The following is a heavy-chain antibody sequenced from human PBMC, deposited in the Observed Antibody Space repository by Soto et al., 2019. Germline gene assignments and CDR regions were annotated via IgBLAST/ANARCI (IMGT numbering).Heavy chain of an antibody. V-gene: IGHV3-7*01. D-gene: IGHD3-16*02. J-gene: IGHJ6*03. Sequence: GGSLRLSCAASGFTFSSYAMSWVRQAPGKGLEWVSNIIHDGSEKYYVDSVKGRFTISRDNAKNSLYLQMNSLRAEDTAVYYCARDERPYDYIWGSYRRGYYMDVWGKGTTVTVSS. CDR1: GFTFSSYA. CDR2: IIHDGSEK. CDR3: ARDERPYDYIWGSYRRGYYMDV.